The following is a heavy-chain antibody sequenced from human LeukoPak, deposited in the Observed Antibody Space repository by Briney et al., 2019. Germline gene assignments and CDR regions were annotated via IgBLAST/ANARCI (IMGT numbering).Heavy chain of an antibody. V-gene: IGHV3-48*02. J-gene: IGHJ5*02. CDR1: GFIFRSYS. D-gene: IGHD2-15*01. CDR2: ISSSSSTI. CDR3: AREVVVAATDWFDP. Sequence: GGSLRLSCAASGFIFRSYSMNWVRQAPGKGLEWVSYISSSSSTIYYADSMKGRFTISRDNAKNSLYLQMNSLRDEDTAVYYCAREVVVAATDWFDPWGQGTLVTVSS.